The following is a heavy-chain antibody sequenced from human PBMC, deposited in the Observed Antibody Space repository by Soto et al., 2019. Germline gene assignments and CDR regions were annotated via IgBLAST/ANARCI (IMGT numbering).Heavy chain of an antibody. CDR2: IYYSGST. D-gene: IGHD1-26*01. Sequence: QVQLQESGPGLVKPSQTLSLTCTVSGGSISSGGYYWSWIRQHPGKGLEWIGYIYYSGSTYYNPSLKSRGXXSXDXXKNQFSLKLSSVTAADTAVYYCASGPPLPLGAFDIWGQGTMVTVSS. CDR1: GGSISSGGYY. J-gene: IGHJ3*02. CDR3: ASGPPLPLGAFDI. V-gene: IGHV4-31*03.